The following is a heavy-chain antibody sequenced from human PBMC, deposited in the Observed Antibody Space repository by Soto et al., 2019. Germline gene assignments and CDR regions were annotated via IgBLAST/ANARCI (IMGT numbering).Heavy chain of an antibody. Sequence: SETLSLTCTVSGGSISSGGYYWSWIRQHPGKGLEWIGYIYYSGSTYYNPSLKSRVTISVDTSKNQFSLKLSSVTAADTAVYYCARDPPEGYGMDVWGQGTTVTVSS. J-gene: IGHJ6*02. CDR2: IYYSGST. V-gene: IGHV4-31*03. CDR1: GGSISSGGYY. CDR3: ARDPPEGYGMDV.